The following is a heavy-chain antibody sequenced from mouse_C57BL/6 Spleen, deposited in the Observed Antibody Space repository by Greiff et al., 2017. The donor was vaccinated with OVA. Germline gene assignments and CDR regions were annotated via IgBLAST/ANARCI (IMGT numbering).Heavy chain of an antibody. Sequence: EVQLVESGPGLVKPSQSLSLTCSVTGYSITSGYYWNWIRQFPGNKLEWMGYISYDGSNNYNPSLKNRISITRDTSKIQFFLKLHSVTTEDTATSSCARMYSLFDYWGPGTLVTVSA. CDR1: GYSITSGYY. CDR3: ARMYSLFDY. CDR2: ISYDGSN. J-gene: IGHJ3*01. V-gene: IGHV3-6*01.